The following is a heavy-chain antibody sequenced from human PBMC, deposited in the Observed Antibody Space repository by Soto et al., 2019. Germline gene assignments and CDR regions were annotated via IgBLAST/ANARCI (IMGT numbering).Heavy chain of an antibody. CDR2: IYYSGST. CDR1: GGSISSYY. CDR3: ARVVYSSGRYSNTASGELFDY. Sequence: PSETLSLTCTVSGGSISSYYWSWIRQPPGKGLEWIGYIYYSGSTNYNPSLKSRVTISVDTSKNQFSLKLSSVTAADTAVYYCARVVYSSGRYSNTASGELFDYWGQGTLVTVSS. V-gene: IGHV4-59*01. D-gene: IGHD6-19*01. J-gene: IGHJ4*02.